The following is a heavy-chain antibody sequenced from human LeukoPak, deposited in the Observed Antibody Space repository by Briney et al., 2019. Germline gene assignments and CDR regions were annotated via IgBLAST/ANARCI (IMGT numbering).Heavy chain of an antibody. J-gene: IGHJ4*02. Sequence: GESLKISCKGSGYSFTSYWIGWVRQMPGKGLEWMGIIYPGDSADTRYSPSFQGQVTISVDKSISTACLQWSSLKASDTAMYYCARHDADSGSYQFWGQGTLVTVSS. CDR3: ARHDADSGSYQF. V-gene: IGHV5-51*01. CDR1: GYSFTSYW. D-gene: IGHD1-26*01. CDR2: IYPGDSADT.